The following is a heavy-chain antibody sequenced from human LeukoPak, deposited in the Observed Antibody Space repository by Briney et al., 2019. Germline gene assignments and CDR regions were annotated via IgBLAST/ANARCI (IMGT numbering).Heavy chain of an antibody. D-gene: IGHD3-22*01. CDR1: GFTFDDYA. CDR2: VSWNSGSI. CDR3: AKDGTGYYDSSGYVDY. V-gene: IGHV3-9*01. Sequence: GGSLRLSCAASGFTFDDYAMRWVRQAPGKGLEWVSGVSWNSGSIGYADSVKGRFTISRDNAKNSLYLQMNSLRAEDTALYYCAKDGTGYYDSSGYVDYWGQGTLVTVSS. J-gene: IGHJ4*02.